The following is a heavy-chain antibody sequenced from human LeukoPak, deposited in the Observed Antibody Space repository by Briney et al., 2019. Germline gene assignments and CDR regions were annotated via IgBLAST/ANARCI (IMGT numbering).Heavy chain of an antibody. Sequence: GGSLRLSCAASGFTFSSYGMHWVRQAPGKGLEWVAAISRDGNNKYHADSVKGRFTISRDNSKNTLYLQMNSLRAEDTAVYYCAKDFGSGWYYFDYWGQGTLVPVSS. J-gene: IGHJ4*02. CDR2: ISRDGNNK. CDR1: GFTFSSYG. CDR3: AKDFGSGWYYFDY. D-gene: IGHD6-19*01. V-gene: IGHV3-30*18.